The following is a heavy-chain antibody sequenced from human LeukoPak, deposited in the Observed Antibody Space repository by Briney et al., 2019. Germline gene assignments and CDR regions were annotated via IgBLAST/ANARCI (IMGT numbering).Heavy chain of an antibody. J-gene: IGHJ6*02. CDR3: AKDSRHYYYGMDV. Sequence: GGSMRLSCAASGLTFSTYWMSWVSQAPGKGLEWVANTKKDGGVEYYVDSVKGRFTISRDNAKNSLYLQMNSLRAEDTALYYCAKDSRHYYYGMDVWGQGTTVTVSS. CDR1: GLTFSTYW. V-gene: IGHV3-7*03. CDR2: TKKDGGVE.